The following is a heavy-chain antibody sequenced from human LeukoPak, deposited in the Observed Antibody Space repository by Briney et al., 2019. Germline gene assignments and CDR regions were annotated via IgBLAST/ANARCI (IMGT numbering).Heavy chain of an antibody. Sequence: PGGSLRLSCAASGFTFSSYSMNWVRQAPGKGLEWVSSISSSSNYIYYADSVRGRFTISRDNAKNSLFLQMSSLRAEDTAVYYCARDLTDDFWSGYHFDCWGREPWSPSPQ. CDR2: ISSSSNYI. D-gene: IGHD3-3*01. CDR1: GFTFSSYS. V-gene: IGHV3-21*01. J-gene: IGHJ4*02. CDR3: ARDLTDDFWSGYHFDC.